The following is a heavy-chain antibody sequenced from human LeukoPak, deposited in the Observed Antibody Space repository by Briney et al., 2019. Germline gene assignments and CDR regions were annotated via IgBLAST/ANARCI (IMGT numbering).Heavy chain of an antibody. CDR2: IIPIFGTA. J-gene: IGHJ4*02. D-gene: IGHD6-13*01. Sequence: ASVKVSCKASGGTFSSYAISWVRQAPGQGLEWMGGIIPIFGTANYAQKFQGRVTITADESTSTAYMELSSLRSEDTAVYYCARSDSSSWYGQCYFDYWGQGTLVTVSS. V-gene: IGHV1-69*01. CDR3: ARSDSSSWYGQCYFDY. CDR1: GGTFSSYA.